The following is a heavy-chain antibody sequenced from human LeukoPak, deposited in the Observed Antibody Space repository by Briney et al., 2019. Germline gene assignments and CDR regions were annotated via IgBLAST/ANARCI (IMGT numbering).Heavy chain of an antibody. CDR3: ARAWGYSYGPDY. CDR2: IYHIGNT. Sequence: SETLSLTCTVSGGSMSNYYWSWIRQPPGKGLEWIGYIYHIGNTNYNPSLERRLTISIDKSNNQFSLSLSSVTAADTAIYYCARAWGYSYGPDYWGQGTLAIVSS. V-gene: IGHV4-59*01. D-gene: IGHD5-18*01. J-gene: IGHJ4*02. CDR1: GGSMSNYY.